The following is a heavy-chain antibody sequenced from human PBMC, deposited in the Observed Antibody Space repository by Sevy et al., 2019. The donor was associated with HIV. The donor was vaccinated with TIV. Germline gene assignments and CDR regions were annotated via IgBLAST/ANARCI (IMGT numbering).Heavy chain of an antibody. CDR2: SRNKVNNYIT. CDR1: GFTFSDHY. D-gene: IGHD3-3*01. J-gene: IGHJ4*02. Sequence: GGSLRLSCAASGFTFSDHYMDWVRQAPGKGLEWIGSSRNKVNNYITAYSESVKGRFTISRPDSKNSVYLQMNSLKSEDTAVYYCVRERSASVFDYWGQGTLVTVSS. V-gene: IGHV3-72*01. CDR3: VRERSASVFDY.